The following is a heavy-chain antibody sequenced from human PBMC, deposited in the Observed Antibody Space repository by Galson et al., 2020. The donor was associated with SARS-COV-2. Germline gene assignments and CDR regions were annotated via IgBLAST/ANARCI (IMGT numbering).Heavy chain of an antibody. J-gene: IGHJ6*02. CDR2: VYYRGNT. V-gene: IGHV4-30-4*08. CDR3: ARQLYSFRADYFYYGMDV. CDR1: GFSISSSDFY. Sequence: SETLSLTCTVSGFSISSSDFYWTWIRQSPGKGMEWIVVVYYRGNTYYNPSLKSRLSMSLDMSRNQFSLNLSSVTAADTAVYYCARQLYSFRADYFYYGMDVWGQGTMVTVSS. D-gene: IGHD2-2*01.